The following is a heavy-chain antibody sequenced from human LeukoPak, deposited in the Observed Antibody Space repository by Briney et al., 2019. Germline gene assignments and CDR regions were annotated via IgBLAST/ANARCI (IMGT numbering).Heavy chain of an antibody. CDR3: ARQSGATFLGGSSPPGGYMDV. CDR2: INHSGST. Sequence: SETLSLTCTVSGGSISSSNDYWGWIRQPPGKGLEWIGEINHSGSTNYNPSLKSRVTISVDTSKNQFSLKLSSVTAADTAVYYCARQSGATFLGGSSPPGGYMDVWGKGTTVTVSS. D-gene: IGHD6-6*01. CDR1: GGSISSSNDY. V-gene: IGHV4-39*01. J-gene: IGHJ6*03.